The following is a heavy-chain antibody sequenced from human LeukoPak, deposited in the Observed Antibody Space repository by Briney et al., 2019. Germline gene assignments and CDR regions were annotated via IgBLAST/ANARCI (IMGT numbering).Heavy chain of an antibody. V-gene: IGHV3-21*01. Sequence: GGSLRLSCAASGFTFSSYSMNWVRQAPGKGLEWVSSISSSSSYIYYADSVKGRFTISRDNAKNSLYLRMNSLRAEDTAVYYCARDQVEMATIPFDYWGQGTLVTVSS. J-gene: IGHJ4*02. CDR3: ARDQVEMATIPFDY. D-gene: IGHD5-24*01. CDR2: ISSSSSYI. CDR1: GFTFSSYS.